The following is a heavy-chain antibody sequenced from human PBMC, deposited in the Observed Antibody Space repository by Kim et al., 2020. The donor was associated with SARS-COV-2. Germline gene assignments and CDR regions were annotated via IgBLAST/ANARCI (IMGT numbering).Heavy chain of an antibody. D-gene: IGHD3-16*01. Sequence: RTYNADAVKGRFTISRDNSQNTLYLQMNSLRAEDTAVYYCAKVKFQVYGYWGQGTLVTVSS. V-gene: IGHV3-23*01. CDR3: AKVKFQVYGY. J-gene: IGHJ4*02. CDR2: RT.